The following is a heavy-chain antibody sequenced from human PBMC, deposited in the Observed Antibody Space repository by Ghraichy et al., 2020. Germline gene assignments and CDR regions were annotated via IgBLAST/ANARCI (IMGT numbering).Heavy chain of an antibody. V-gene: IGHV4-59*01. CDR1: GGSISSYY. Sequence: SETLSLTCTVSGGSISSYYWSWIRQPPGKGLEWIGYIYYSGSTNYNHSLKSRVTISVDTSKNQFSLKLSSVTAADTAVYYCASSDFGKARYYYYGMDVWGQGTTVTVSS. CDR3: ASSDFGKARYYYYGMDV. J-gene: IGHJ6*02. D-gene: IGHD3-3*01. CDR2: IYYSGST.